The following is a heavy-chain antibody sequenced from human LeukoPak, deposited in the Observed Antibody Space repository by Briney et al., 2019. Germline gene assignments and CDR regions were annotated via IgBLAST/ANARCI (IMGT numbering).Heavy chain of an antibody. CDR3: ARAPMITFGGVIVIPFDY. CDR1: GYTFTSYG. J-gene: IGHJ4*02. Sequence: ASVKVSCKASGYTFTSYGISWVRQAPGQGLEWMGWISAYNGNTNYAQKLQGRVTMTADTSTSTAYMELRSLRSDDTAVYYCARAPMITFGGVIVIPFDYWGQGTLVTVSS. V-gene: IGHV1-18*01. D-gene: IGHD3-16*02. CDR2: ISAYNGNT.